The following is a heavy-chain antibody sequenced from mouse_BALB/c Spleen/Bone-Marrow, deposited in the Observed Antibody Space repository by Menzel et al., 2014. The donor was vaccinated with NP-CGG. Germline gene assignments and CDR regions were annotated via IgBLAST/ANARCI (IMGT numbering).Heavy chain of an antibody. Sequence: VQLQQSGAELVRPGASVKLSCTASGFNIKDTYMHWVKQRPEQGLEWIGRIDPANGNTKYDPKFQGKATITADPSSTPAYLLLSSLTSEDTAVYYCAYGSSYDYFDYWGQGTPLTVSS. CDR1: GFNIKDTY. CDR3: AYGSSYDYFDY. J-gene: IGHJ2*01. CDR2: IDPANGNT. D-gene: IGHD1-1*01. V-gene: IGHV14-3*02.